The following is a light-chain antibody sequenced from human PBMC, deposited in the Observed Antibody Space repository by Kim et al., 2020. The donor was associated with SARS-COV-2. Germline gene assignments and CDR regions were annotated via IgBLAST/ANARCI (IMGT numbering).Light chain of an antibody. Sequence: PGKRVTLSCRASQSVSSSYLTWYQQKPGQAPRLLIYGASTRATGIPARFSGSGSGTDFTLTISSLQPEDFAVYYYLFGPGTKVDIK. CDR3: L. V-gene: IGKV3D-7*01. CDR2: GAS. CDR1: QSVSSSY. J-gene: IGKJ3*01.